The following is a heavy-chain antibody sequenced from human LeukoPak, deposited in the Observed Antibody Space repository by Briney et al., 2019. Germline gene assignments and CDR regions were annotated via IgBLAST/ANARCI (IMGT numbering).Heavy chain of an antibody. CDR2: ISYDGSNK. CDR1: GFTFSSYA. D-gene: IGHD6-19*01. V-gene: IGHV3-30*04. Sequence: GGSLRLSCAASGFTFSSYAMHRVRQAPGKGLEWVAVISYDGSNKYYADSVKGRFTISRDNSKNTLYLQMNSLRAEDTAVYYCARDGGSAWFLDYWGQGTLVTVSS. CDR3: ARDGGSAWFLDY. J-gene: IGHJ4*02.